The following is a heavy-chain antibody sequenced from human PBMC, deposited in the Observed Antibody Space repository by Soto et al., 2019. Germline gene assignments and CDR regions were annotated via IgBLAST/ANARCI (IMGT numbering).Heavy chain of an antibody. D-gene: IGHD1-26*01. CDR2: ISFSGGNT. V-gene: IGHV3-23*01. J-gene: IGHJ4*02. CDR1: GFTFSGYA. CDR3: VREGLRATTKGPYFDY. Sequence: EVQLLESGAGSVQPGGSLRLSCVASGFTFSGYAMSWVRQAPGKGLEWVSTISFSGGNTYYADSVKGRFTISRDSSQNTLFLQMTSLRVEDTALYYCVREGLRATTKGPYFDYWGQGTLVTVSS.